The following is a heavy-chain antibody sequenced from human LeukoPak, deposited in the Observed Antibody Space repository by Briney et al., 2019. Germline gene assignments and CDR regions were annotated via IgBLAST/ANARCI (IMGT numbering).Heavy chain of an antibody. D-gene: IGHD3-9*01. CDR3: ASRYYDILTGYPSFDY. Sequence: GGSLRLSCAASGFTFSSYEMNWVRQAPGKGLEWVSYISSSGSTIYYADSVKGRFTISRDNAKNSLYLQMNSLRAEDTAVYYCASRYYDILTGYPSFDYWGQGTLVTVSS. J-gene: IGHJ4*02. V-gene: IGHV3-48*03. CDR2: ISSSGSTI. CDR1: GFTFSSYE.